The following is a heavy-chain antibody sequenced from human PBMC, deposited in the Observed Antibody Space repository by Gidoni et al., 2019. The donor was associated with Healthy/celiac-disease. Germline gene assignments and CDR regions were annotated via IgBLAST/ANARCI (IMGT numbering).Heavy chain of an antibody. CDR3: AKVYTFYYDSSGYY. CDR2: ISGIGGST. V-gene: IGHV3-23*01. Sequence: EVQLLESGGGFVQTGGAMRLSCAGSGLTFNSYAMTWVRQAPGKGLEWVSSISGIGGSTFYADSVKGRFTISRDNSKNTLYLQMNSLRAEDTAVYYCAKVYTFYYDSSGYYWGQGTLVTVSS. D-gene: IGHD3-22*01. CDR1: GLTFNSYA. J-gene: IGHJ4*02.